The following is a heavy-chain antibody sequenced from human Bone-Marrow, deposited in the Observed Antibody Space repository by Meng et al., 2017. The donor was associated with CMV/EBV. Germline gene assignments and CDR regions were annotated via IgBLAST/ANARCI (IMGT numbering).Heavy chain of an antibody. J-gene: IGHJ4*02. CDR3: AQRIYIDSYYFDS. V-gene: IGHV4-34*01. Sequence: QVQLQQWGAGLLKPSETLSLTCAVYGGSFSGYYWSWIRQPPGKGLEWIAEINHSGNTNYNPSLKSRVTISVDTSKNQFSLKLSSVTAADTAVYYCAQRIYIDSYYFDSWGQGTLVTVSS. D-gene: IGHD2/OR15-2a*01. CDR1: GGSFSGYY. CDR2: INHSGNT.